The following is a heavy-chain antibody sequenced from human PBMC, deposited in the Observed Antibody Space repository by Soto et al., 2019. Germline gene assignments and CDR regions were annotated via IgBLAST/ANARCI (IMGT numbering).Heavy chain of an antibody. CDR2: INPADSDT. Sequence: GESLKISCEGSGYSFANYWIGWVRQMPGKGLQWMGIINPADSDTRNNPSFQGQVTISADKSISTAYLQWNSLKASDTAIYYCARREHYKWNYMEAFDIWGQGTMATVSS. D-gene: IGHD1-7*01. CDR1: GYSFANYW. CDR3: ARREHYKWNYMEAFDI. V-gene: IGHV5-51*01. J-gene: IGHJ3*02.